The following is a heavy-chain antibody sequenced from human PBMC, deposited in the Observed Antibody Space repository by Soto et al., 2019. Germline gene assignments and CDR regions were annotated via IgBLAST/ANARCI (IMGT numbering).Heavy chain of an antibody. CDR1: GYTFTDYY. CDR2: INPHSGGT. Sequence: ASVKVSCKASGYTFTDYYMHWVRHAPGQGLEWMGWINPHSGGTNYAQKFQGRVTMTRDTSISTAYMCLRSLGSDDTAVYYCARTLELRGSYYYYYDMDVWGQGTTVTVSS. V-gene: IGHV1-2*02. D-gene: IGHD1-7*01. J-gene: IGHJ6*02. CDR3: ARTLELRGSYYYYYDMDV.